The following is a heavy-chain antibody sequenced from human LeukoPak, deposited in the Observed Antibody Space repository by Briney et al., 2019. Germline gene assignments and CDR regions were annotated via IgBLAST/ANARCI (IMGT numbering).Heavy chain of an antibody. D-gene: IGHD6-19*01. V-gene: IGHV4-34*01. CDR1: GGSFSGYY. CDR3: ARGVAVAGTFYFDY. Sequence: PSETLSLTCAVYGGSFSGYYWSWIRQPPGKGLEWIEEINHSGSTNYNPSLKSRVTISVDTSKNQFSLKLSSVTAADTAVYYCARGVAVAGTFYFDYWGQGTLVTVSS. CDR2: INHSGST. J-gene: IGHJ4*02.